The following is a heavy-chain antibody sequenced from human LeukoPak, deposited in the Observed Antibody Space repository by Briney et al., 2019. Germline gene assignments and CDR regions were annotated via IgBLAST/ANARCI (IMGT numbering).Heavy chain of an antibody. Sequence: SETLSLTCTVSGGSISSYYWSWIRQPPGKGLEWIGEINHSGSTNYNPSLKSRVTISVDTSKNQFSLRLSSVTAADTAVYYCASLLWFGESTYNWFDPWGQGTLVTVSS. CDR2: INHSGST. CDR1: GGSISSYY. D-gene: IGHD3-10*01. J-gene: IGHJ5*02. V-gene: IGHV4-34*01. CDR3: ASLLWFGESTYNWFDP.